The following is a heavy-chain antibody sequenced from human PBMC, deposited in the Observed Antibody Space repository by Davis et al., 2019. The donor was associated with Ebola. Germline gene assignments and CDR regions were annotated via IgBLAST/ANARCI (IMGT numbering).Heavy chain of an antibody. D-gene: IGHD5-24*01. J-gene: IGHJ4*02. V-gene: IGHV1-69*13. CDR1: GCTFSSYA. Sequence: SVKVSCKASGCTFSSYAISWVRQAPGQGPEWLGGIIPIFGTANYAQKFQGRVTINADESTSTAYMELRSLRSEDTAVYYCARSLMVYGPFRDGYNLRLDHWGQGTLVTVSS. CDR3: ARSLMVYGPFRDGYNLRLDH. CDR2: IIPIFGTA.